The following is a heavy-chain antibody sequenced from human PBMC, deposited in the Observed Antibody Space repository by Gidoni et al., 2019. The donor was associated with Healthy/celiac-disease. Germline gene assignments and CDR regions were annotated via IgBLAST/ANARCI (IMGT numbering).Heavy chain of an antibody. Sequence: EVQLLESGGGLVQPGGSLRLSCSASGFSFSSYAMSWVRQAPGKGLEWVSAMSGRGGSTYYGDCVKGGVTISRDNSKNTLYLQMNSLRAEDTAVYYCAKGVVPAAPFDYWGQGTLVTVSS. V-gene: IGHV3-23*01. CDR2: MSGRGGST. CDR3: AKGVVPAAPFDY. D-gene: IGHD2-2*01. J-gene: IGHJ4*02. CDR1: GFSFSSYA.